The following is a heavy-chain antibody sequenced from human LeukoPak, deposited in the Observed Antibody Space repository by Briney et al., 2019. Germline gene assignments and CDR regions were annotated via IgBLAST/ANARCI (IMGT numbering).Heavy chain of an antibody. Sequence: PGGSLKLSCAASGFTFSGSAMHWVRQASGKGLEWVGRIRSKASSYASAYAASVRGRVTISRDDSKNTAYLQMNSLKTEDAAVYYCTRQEYYDILSGQPVDYWGQGTLVTVSS. CDR3: TRQEYYDILSGQPVDY. V-gene: IGHV3-73*01. D-gene: IGHD3-9*01. CDR2: IRSKASSYAS. J-gene: IGHJ4*02. CDR1: GFTFSGSA.